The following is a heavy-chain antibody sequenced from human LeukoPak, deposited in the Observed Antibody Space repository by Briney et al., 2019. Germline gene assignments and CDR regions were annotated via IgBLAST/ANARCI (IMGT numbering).Heavy chain of an antibody. CDR3: ARGAGWRYYLFRGNYFDY. CDR1: GFTFTGYA. Sequence: GASVKLSCKASGFTFTGYAMHWVRQAPGQRLEWMGFINAGNGNTKYSDKVQGRFTITRDTSASTAYMELNSLRSEGTAVYYCARGAGWRYYLFRGNYFDYWGQGTLVTVSS. V-gene: IGHV1-3*01. D-gene: IGHD1-26*01. J-gene: IGHJ4*02. CDR2: INAGNGNT.